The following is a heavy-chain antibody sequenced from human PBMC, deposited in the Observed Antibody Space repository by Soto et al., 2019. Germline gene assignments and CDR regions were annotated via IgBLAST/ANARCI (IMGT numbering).Heavy chain of an antibody. V-gene: IGHV3-23*01. CDR2: ISGSSGNT. CDR3: AKDSSWFGELLFDF. D-gene: IGHD3-10*01. CDR1: GFTFSSYA. J-gene: IGHJ4*02. Sequence: EVQLLESGGGLVQPGGSLRLSCAASGFTFSSYAMSWVRQAPGKGLEWVSAISGSSGNTYYADSMKGRFTISRDNSENTLYLQMNSLRAEDTAVYYCAKDSSWFGELLFDFWGQGTLVTVSS.